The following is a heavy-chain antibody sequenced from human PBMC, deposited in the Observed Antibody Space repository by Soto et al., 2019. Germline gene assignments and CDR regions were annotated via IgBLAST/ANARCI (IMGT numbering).Heavy chain of an antibody. Sequence: SETLSLSCTVSGGSISSYYWSWIRQPPGKGLEWIGYMYNTGSTIYNPSLKSRVTISVDTSKNQFSLKLNSVTAADTAVYYCARDLWGYCGADCYPLDVWGQGTTVTVSS. CDR3: ARDLWGYCGADCYPLDV. CDR1: GGSISSYY. V-gene: IGHV4-59*01. J-gene: IGHJ6*02. CDR2: MYNTGST. D-gene: IGHD2-21*02.